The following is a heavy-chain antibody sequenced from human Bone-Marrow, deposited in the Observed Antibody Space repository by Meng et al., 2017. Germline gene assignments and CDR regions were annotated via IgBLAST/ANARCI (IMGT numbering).Heavy chain of an antibody. J-gene: IGHJ5*02. D-gene: IGHD3-10*01. CDR1: GFSLSTSGVG. CDR3: AHRVMVRGVLNNWFDP. Sequence: QIPLKESGTTLVKPTQTLTLTCPFSGFSLSTSGVGVGWIRQPPGKALEWLAIIYWNDDKRYSPSLKSRLTITKDTSKNQVVLTMTNMYPVDTATYYCAHRVMVRGVLNNWFDPWGQGTLVTVSS. CDR2: IYWNDDK. V-gene: IGHV2-5*01.